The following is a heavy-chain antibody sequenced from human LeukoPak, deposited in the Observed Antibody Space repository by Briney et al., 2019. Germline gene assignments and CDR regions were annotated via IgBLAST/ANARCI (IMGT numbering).Heavy chain of an antibody. CDR2: IRYDGSNK. D-gene: IGHD1-26*01. CDR1: GFTFSSYG. J-gene: IGHJ3*02. V-gene: IGHV3-30*02. CDR3: AGVYSGSYWAAFDI. Sequence: GGSLRLSCAASGFTFSSYGMHWVRQAPGKGLEWVAFIRYDGSNKYYADSVKGRFTISRDNSKNTLYLQMNSLRAEDTAVYYCAGVYSGSYWAAFDIWGQGTMVTVSS.